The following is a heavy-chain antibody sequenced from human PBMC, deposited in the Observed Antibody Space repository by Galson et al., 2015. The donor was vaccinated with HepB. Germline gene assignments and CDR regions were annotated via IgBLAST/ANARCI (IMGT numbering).Heavy chain of an antibody. V-gene: IGHV3-74*01. D-gene: IGHD2-15*01. CDR3: ARDRDIVVVVAATVDAFDI. J-gene: IGHJ3*02. CDR1: GFTFSSYW. Sequence: SLRLSCAASGFTFSSYWMHWVRQAPGKGLVWVSRINSDGSSTSYADSVKGRFTISRDNAKNTLYLQMNSLRAEDTAVYYCARDRDIVVVVAATVDAFDIWGQGTMVTVSS. CDR2: INSDGSST.